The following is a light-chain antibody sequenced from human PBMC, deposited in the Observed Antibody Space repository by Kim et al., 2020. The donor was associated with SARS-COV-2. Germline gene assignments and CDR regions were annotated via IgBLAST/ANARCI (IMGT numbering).Light chain of an antibody. CDR1: QTISSN. CDR2: GAS. Sequence: EIVMTQSPATLSVSPGEGVTLSCRASQTISSNLVWYQQKPVQAPRLLIYGASTRATGVPARFSGSGSGTEFTLSISSLQSEDFAVYCCQQYNDWPWTFGQGTKVEIK. J-gene: IGKJ1*01. V-gene: IGKV3-15*01. CDR3: QQYNDWPWT.